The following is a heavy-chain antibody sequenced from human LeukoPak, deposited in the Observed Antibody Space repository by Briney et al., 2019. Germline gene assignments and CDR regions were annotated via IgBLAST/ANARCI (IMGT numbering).Heavy chain of an antibody. J-gene: IGHJ4*02. V-gene: IGHV6-1*01. Sequence: SPTLSLTCAISGDSVSSNIAAWNWIRQSPSRGLEWLGRTYYRSKWYSDYAVSVKSRITISPDTSRNQFSLQLNSVTPEDTAVYFCARDHYSSAWYRFDYWGQGILVTVSS. D-gene: IGHD6-19*01. CDR3: ARDHYSSAWYRFDY. CDR2: TYYRSKWYS. CDR1: GDSVSSNIAA.